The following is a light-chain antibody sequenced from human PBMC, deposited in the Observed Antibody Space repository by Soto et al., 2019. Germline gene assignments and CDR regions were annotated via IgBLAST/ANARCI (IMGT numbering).Light chain of an antibody. CDR2: AAS. CDR1: QGIRNE. Sequence: ATPMTQSPSSLSASVGDTVTITCRASQGIRNELAWYQQAPGKAPKLLIYAASSVQSGVPSRFSGSXSDTDFTLTISSLQPEDFATYYCLQDFDYPRTFGQGTKVEI. CDR3: LQDFDYPRT. J-gene: IGKJ1*01. V-gene: IGKV1-6*01.